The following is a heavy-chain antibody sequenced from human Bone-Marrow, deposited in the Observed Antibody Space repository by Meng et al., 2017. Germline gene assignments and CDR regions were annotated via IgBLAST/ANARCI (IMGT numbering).Heavy chain of an antibody. CDR1: GGSVSSGSYY. Sequence: GSLRLSCTVSGGSVSSGSYYWSWIRQPPGKGLEWIGEINHSGSTNYNPSLKSRVTISVDTSKNQFSLKLSSVTAADTAVYYCARSYCGGDCTFQHWGQGTLVTVSS. CDR3: ARSYCGGDCTFQH. CDR2: INHSGST. D-gene: IGHD2-21*02. J-gene: IGHJ1*01. V-gene: IGHV4-61*01.